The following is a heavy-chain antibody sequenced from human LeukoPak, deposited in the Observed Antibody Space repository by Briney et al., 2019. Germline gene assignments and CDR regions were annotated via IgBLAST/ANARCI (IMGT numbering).Heavy chain of an antibody. CDR2: ISYDGSNK. V-gene: IGHV3-30-3*01. D-gene: IGHD2-15*01. J-gene: IGHJ4*02. Sequence: PGGSLRLSCAASGFTFSSYAMHWVRQAPGKGLEWVAVISYDGSNKYYADSVKGRFTISRDNSKNTLYLQMNSLRAEDTAVYYCATPVQKEVVVVAANDYWGQGTLVTVSS. CDR1: GFTFSSYA. CDR3: ATPVQKEVVVVAANDY.